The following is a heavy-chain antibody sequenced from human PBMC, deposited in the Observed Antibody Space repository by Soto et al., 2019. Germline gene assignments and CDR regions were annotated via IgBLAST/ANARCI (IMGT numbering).Heavy chain of an antibody. J-gene: IGHJ3*02. CDR1: GGSISSYY. CDR2: IYTSGST. CDR3: ARDRASVGATDAFDI. Sequence: PSETLSLTCTVSGGSISSYYWSRIRQPAGKGLEWIGRIYTSGSTNYNPSLKSRVTMSVDTSKNQFSLKLSSVTAADTAVYYCARDRASVGATDAFDIWGQGTMVTVS. D-gene: IGHD1-26*01. V-gene: IGHV4-4*07.